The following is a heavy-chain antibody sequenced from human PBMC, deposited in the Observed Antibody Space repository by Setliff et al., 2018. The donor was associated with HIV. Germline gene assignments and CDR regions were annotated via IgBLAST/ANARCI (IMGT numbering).Heavy chain of an antibody. CDR1: GGTFSSYG. CDR2: STPILDTT. J-gene: IGHJ3*02. CDR3: ASRTYCSGGSCYSEDAFDI. D-gene: IGHD2-15*01. V-gene: IGHV1-18*01. Sequence: ASVKVSCKASGGTFSSYGITWVRQAPGQGLEWMGGSTPILDTTNYAQKLQGRVTMTTDTSTSTAYMELRSLRSDDTAVYYCASRTYCSGGSCYSEDAFDIWGQGTMVTVSS.